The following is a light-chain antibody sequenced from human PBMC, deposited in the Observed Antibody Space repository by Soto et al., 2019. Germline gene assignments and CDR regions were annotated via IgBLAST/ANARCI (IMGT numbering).Light chain of an antibody. V-gene: IGLV2-14*01. CDR2: EVS. Sequence: QSALTQPASVSGSPGQSITMSCTGTSSDVGSYDFVSWYQQHPGKAPKLLIYEVSNRPSGVSARFSGSKSDNTASLTISGLQAADEADYCCSSYSSSTVRYVFGSGTKLTVL. CDR3: SSYSSSTVRYV. CDR1: SSDVGSYDF. J-gene: IGLJ1*01.